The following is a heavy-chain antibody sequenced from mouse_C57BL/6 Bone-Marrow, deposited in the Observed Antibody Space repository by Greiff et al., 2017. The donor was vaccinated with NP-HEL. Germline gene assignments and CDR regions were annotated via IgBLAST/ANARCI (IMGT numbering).Heavy chain of an antibody. D-gene: IGHD2-3*01. CDR1: GYTFTSYW. J-gene: IGHJ2*01. V-gene: IGHV1-53*01. CDR2: INPRNGGT. Sequence: QVQLQQSGTELVKPGASVKLSCKASGYTFTSYWMHWVKQRPGQGLEWIGNINPRNGGTNYNEKFKSKATLTVDKYSSTAYMLLSSLTSEDSAVYYCARSGYYPYYFGYWGQGTTLTVSS. CDR3: ARSGYYPYYFGY.